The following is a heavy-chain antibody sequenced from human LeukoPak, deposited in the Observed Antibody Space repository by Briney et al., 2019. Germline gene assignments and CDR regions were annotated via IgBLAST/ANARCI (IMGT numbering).Heavy chain of an antibody. CDR3: ATAGYCSGGSCYSRSYYGMDV. CDR2: FDPEDGET. V-gene: IGHV1-24*01. D-gene: IGHD2-15*01. Sequence: GASVKVSCKVSGYTLTELSMHWVRQAPGKGLEWMGGFDPEDGETIYAQKFQGRVTMTEDTSTDTAYMELSGLRSEDTAVYYCATAGYCSGGSCYSRSYYGMDVWGKGTTVTVSS. J-gene: IGHJ6*04. CDR1: GYTLTELS.